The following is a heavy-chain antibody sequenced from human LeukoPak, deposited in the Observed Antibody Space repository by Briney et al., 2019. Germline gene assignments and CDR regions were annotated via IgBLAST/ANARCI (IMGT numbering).Heavy chain of an antibody. Sequence: SETLSLTCAVYGGSFSGYYWSWIRQPPGKGLEWIGEINHSGSTNYNPSLKSRVTISVDTSKNQFSLKLSSVTAADTAVYYCARCRVGATRAFDIWGQGTMVTVSS. J-gene: IGHJ3*02. D-gene: IGHD1-26*01. CDR3: ARCRVGATRAFDI. CDR2: INHSGST. CDR1: GGSFSGYY. V-gene: IGHV4-34*01.